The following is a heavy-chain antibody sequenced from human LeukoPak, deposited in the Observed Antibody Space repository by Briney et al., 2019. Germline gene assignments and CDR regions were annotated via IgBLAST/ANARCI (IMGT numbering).Heavy chain of an antibody. J-gene: IGHJ4*02. CDR1: GFTFDDYA. CDR3: AKASGSSWYSRFDY. CDR2: ISWNSGSI. Sequence: PGRSLRLSCAASGFTFDDYAMDWVRQAPGKGLEWVSYISWNSGSIGYADSVKGRFTISRDNAKNSLYLQMNSLRAEDTALYYCAKASGSSWYSRFDYWGQGTLVTVSS. V-gene: IGHV3-9*01. D-gene: IGHD6-13*01.